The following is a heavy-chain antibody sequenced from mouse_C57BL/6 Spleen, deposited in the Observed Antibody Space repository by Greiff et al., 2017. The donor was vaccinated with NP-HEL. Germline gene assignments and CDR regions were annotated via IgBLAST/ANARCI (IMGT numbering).Heavy chain of an antibody. CDR3: ARFVVTTFYFDY. J-gene: IGHJ2*01. CDR2: IYPSDSET. D-gene: IGHD2-2*01. V-gene: IGHV1-61*01. Sequence: QVQLKQPGAELVRPGSSVKLSCKASGYTFTSYWMDWVKQRPGQGLEWIGNIYPSDSETHYNQKFKDKATLTVDKSSSTAYMQLSSLTSEDSAVYYCARFVVTTFYFDYWGQGTTLTVSS. CDR1: GYTFTSYW.